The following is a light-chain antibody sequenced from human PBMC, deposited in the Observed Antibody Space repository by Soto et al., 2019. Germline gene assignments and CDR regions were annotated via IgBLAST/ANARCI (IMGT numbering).Light chain of an antibody. Sequence: EIVLTQSPGTLSLSPGQRASLSCRASQSGNSDFLAWYQQKPGQAPRLLIYGASTRATGIPDRFSGSGSGTDFTLTIGRLEPEDFAVYYCQQYRSSSWTFGQGTKVEIK. J-gene: IGKJ1*01. CDR1: QSGNSDF. V-gene: IGKV3-20*01. CDR3: QQYRSSSWT. CDR2: GAS.